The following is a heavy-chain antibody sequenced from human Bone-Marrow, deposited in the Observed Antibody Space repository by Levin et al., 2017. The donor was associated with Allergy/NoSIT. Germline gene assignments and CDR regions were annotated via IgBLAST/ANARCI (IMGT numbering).Heavy chain of an antibody. Sequence: DSVKGRFTISRDSSKDVLYLQMNSLRPEDTSVYYCARGGNNDRYFYYAMDVWGQGTTVSVSS. CDR3: ARGGNNDRYFYYAMDV. J-gene: IGHJ6*02. D-gene: IGHD4-23*01. V-gene: IGHV3-30*01.